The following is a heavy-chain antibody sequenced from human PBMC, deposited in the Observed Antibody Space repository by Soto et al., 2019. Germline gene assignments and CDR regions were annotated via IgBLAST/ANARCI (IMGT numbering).Heavy chain of an antibody. V-gene: IGHV3-23*01. D-gene: IGHD6-13*01. CDR1: GFTFSSYA. CDR2: ISGSGGST. Sequence: GGSLRLSCAASGFTFSSYAMSWVRQAPGKGLEWVSAISGSGGSTYYTDSVKGRFTISRDNSKNTLYLQMNSLRAEDTAVYYCAKDPTSAAGTFMWFDPWGQGTLVTVSS. CDR3: AKDPTSAAGTFMWFDP. J-gene: IGHJ5*02.